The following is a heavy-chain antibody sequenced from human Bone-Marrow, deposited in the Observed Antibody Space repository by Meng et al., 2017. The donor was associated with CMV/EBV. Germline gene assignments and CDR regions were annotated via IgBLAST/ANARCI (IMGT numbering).Heavy chain of an antibody. J-gene: IGHJ4*02. CDR3: ARVRDQFRYFDY. CDR1: GGSISSAAYH. CDR2: IYFSGST. V-gene: IGHV4-30-4*08. Sequence: SETLSLTCSVSGGSISSAAYHWSWIRQPPGKGLEWIGYIYFSGSTYNNPSLKSRVTLSVDTSKNQFSLKLTSVTAADTAVYYCARVRDQFRYFDYWGQGTLVTVSS.